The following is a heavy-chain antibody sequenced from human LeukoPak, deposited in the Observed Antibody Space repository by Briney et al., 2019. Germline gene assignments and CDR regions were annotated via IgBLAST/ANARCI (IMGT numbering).Heavy chain of an antibody. CDR2: IYYSGST. D-gene: IGHD1-26*01. CDR3: ARDRLGSRGASYFDY. V-gene: IGHV4-39*07. J-gene: IGHJ4*02. CDR1: GGSISSSSYY. Sequence: PSETLSLTCTVSGGSISSSSYYWGWIRQPPGKGLEWIGSIYYSGSTYYNPSLKSRVTISVDTSKNQFSLKLSSVTAADTAVYYCARDRLGSRGASYFDYWGQGTLVTVSS.